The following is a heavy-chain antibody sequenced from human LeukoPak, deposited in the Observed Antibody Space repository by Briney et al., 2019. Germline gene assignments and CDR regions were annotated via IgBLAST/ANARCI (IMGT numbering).Heavy chain of an antibody. CDR3: AKNEASGYGLGVGYYFYMDV. J-gene: IGHJ6*03. V-gene: IGHV3-23*01. CDR1: GFTFSSYH. Sequence: PARSLRLSCAASGFTFSSYHMTWVRQAPGKGLEWVATISGVGSTTFYADSVRGRLTISRDNSKNTLYLQMNSLRAEDTAVYYCAKNEASGYGLGVGYYFYMDVWGKGTTVTVS. D-gene: IGHD6-25*01. CDR2: ISGVGSTT.